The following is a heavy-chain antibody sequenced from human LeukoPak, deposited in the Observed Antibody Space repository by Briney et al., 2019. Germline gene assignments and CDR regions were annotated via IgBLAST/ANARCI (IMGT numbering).Heavy chain of an antibody. CDR1: GYTFINYG. D-gene: IGHD1-26*01. CDR3: ARDLGAQWELRLDY. V-gene: IGHV1-18*01. J-gene: IGHJ4*02. CDR2: ISAYNGNT. Sequence: ASVKVSCKASGYTFINYGISWVRQAPGQGLEWMGWISAYNGNTNYAQKVQGRVTMTTDTSTSTAYMELRSLRSDDTAVYYCARDLGAQWELRLDYWGQGTLVTVSS.